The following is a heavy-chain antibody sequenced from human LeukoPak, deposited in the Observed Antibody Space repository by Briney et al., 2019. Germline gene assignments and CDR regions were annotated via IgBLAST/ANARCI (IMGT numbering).Heavy chain of an antibody. CDR1: GFTVSSNY. V-gene: IGHV3-66*01. D-gene: IGHD1-26*01. Sequence: GGSLRLSCAASGFTVSSNYMSWVRQAPGKGLEWVSVIYSGGSTYYADSVKGRFTISRDNSKNTLYLQMNSLRAEDTAVYYCARTSRRELPDSWGQGTLVTVSS. CDR3: ARTSRRELPDS. CDR2: IYSGGST. J-gene: IGHJ4*02.